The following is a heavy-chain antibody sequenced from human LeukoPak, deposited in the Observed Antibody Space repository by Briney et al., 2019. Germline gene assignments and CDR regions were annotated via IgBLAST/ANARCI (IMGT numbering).Heavy chain of an antibody. D-gene: IGHD3-22*01. CDR3: AKDMYADYDSSGYYDY. Sequence: GGSLRLSCAASGFTFDDYAMHWVRHAPGKGLEWVSGISWNSGRIGYADSLKGRFTISRDNAKNSLYLQMNSLRAEDTALYYCAKDMYADYDSSGYYDYWGQGTLVTVSS. CDR2: ISWNSGRI. J-gene: IGHJ4*02. CDR1: GFTFDDYA. V-gene: IGHV3-9*01.